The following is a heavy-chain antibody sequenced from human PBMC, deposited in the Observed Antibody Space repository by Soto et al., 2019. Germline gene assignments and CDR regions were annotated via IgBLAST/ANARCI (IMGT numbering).Heavy chain of an antibody. J-gene: IGHJ1*01. CDR1: GYTLSSFG. Sequence: ASVKVSCKASGYTLSSFGIHWLYQAPGQRLEWIGYLTTGDGSTKYSQKFQGRVTFTSDTSANTAYMELSSLTSEDTAVYYCARAVNGVTPNVWLHWG. V-gene: IGHV1-3*04. CDR3: ARAVNGVTPNVWLH. D-gene: IGHD2-21*02. CDR2: LTTGDGST.